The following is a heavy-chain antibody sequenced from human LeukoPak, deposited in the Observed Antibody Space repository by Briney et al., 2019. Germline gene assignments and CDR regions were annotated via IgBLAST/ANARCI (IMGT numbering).Heavy chain of an antibody. V-gene: IGHV3-74*01. CDR2: VNSDGSAT. CDR3: VRGYCSGGSCLSPDY. Sequence: GGSLRLSCAASGFTFSRYWMHWVRQAPGKGLVWVSRVNSDGSATSYADSVKGRFTISRDNAKNTLYLQMNSLSAEDTAVYYSVRGYCSGGSCLSPDYWGQGTLVTVPS. D-gene: IGHD2-15*01. CDR1: GFTFSRYW. J-gene: IGHJ4*02.